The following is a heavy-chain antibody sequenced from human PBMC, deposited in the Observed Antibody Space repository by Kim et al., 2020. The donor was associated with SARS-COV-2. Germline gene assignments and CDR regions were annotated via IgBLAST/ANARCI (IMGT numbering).Heavy chain of an antibody. V-gene: IGHV4-34*01. Sequence: SETLSLTCAVYGGSFSGYYLSWIRQPPGKGLEWIGEINHSGSTNYNPSLKSRVTISVDTSKNQFSLKLSSVTAADTAVYYCARGSRRWPRGSGGDAFDIWGQGTMVTVSS. CDR2: INHSGST. D-gene: IGHD5-12*01. CDR3: ARGSRRWPRGSGGDAFDI. CDR1: GGSFSGYY. J-gene: IGHJ3*02.